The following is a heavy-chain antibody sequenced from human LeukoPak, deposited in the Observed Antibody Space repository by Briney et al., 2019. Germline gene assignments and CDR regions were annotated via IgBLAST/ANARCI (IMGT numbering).Heavy chain of an antibody. V-gene: IGHV1-18*01. D-gene: IGHD3-16*01. CDR2: INVYNGNT. Sequence: ASVKVSCKASGYTFTNYGISWVRQAPGQGLEWMGWINVYNGNTIYAQKLQGRVTMTTDTSTSTAYMELRSLRSDDTAMYYCARDEGVGERGAYWGQGTLVTVSS. J-gene: IGHJ4*02. CDR1: GYTFTNYG. CDR3: ARDEGVGERGAY.